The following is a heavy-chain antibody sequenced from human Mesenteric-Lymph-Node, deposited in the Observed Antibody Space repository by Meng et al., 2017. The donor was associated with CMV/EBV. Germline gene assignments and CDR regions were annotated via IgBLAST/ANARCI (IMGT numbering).Heavy chain of an antibody. CDR1: GGSFSGYY. D-gene: IGHD3-9*01. J-gene: IGHJ4*02. Sequence: QGQLHQWGPGLLKPSGTLSVTCAVYGGSFSGYYWNWIRQSPEKGLEWIGEINHSGSTTYNPSFTSRIIISVDTSTNQISLNMSSVTAADTAVYYCARGSSYDILTGYFDYWGQGALVTVSS. CDR3: ARGSSYDILTGYFDY. V-gene: IGHV4-34*01. CDR2: INHSGST.